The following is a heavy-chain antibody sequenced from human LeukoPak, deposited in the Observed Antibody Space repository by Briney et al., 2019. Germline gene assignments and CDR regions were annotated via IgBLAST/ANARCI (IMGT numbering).Heavy chain of an antibody. CDR2: IYYSGST. CDR3: ARVGCSSTSCAYFDY. Sequence: SSETLSLTCTVSGGSISSYYWNWIRQPPGKGLEWIGYIYYSGSTNYNPSLKSRVTISVDTSKNQFSLKLSSVTAADTAVYYCARVGCSSTSCAYFDYWGQGTLVTVSS. V-gene: IGHV4-59*01. D-gene: IGHD2-2*01. CDR1: GGSISSYY. J-gene: IGHJ4*02.